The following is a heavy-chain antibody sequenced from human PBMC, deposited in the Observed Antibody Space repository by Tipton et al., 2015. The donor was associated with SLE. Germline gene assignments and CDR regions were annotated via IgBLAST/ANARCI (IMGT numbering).Heavy chain of an antibody. CDR2: INHSGST. D-gene: IGHD5-24*01. CDR1: GGSFSGYY. CDR3: ARDGRTAAFDI. Sequence: TLSLTCAVYGGSFSGYYWSWIRQPPGKGLEWIGEINHSGSTNYNPSLKSRVTISVDTSKNQFSLKLSSVTAADTAVYYCARDGRTAAFDIWGQGTMVTVSS. V-gene: IGHV4-34*01. J-gene: IGHJ3*02.